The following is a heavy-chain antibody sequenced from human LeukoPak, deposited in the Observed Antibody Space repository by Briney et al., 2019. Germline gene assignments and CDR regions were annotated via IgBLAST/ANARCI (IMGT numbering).Heavy chain of an antibody. J-gene: IGHJ4*02. CDR1: GFTFRSYW. D-gene: IGHD3-9*01. Sequence: GGSLRLSCAASGFTFRSYWMSWVRQAPGKGLEWVSAISGSGGSTYYADSVKGRFTISRDNSKNTLYLQMNSLRAEDTAVYYCAKNARYFDWFYYFDYWGQGTLVTVSS. CDR3: AKNARYFDWFYYFDY. CDR2: ISGSGGST. V-gene: IGHV3-23*01.